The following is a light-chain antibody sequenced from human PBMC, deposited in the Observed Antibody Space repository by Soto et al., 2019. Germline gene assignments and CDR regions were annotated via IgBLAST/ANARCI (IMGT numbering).Light chain of an antibody. CDR2: DAS. V-gene: IGKV3-20*01. J-gene: IGKJ2*01. CDR1: QSVSSTF. Sequence: EIVLMQSPSTLSLSPGERATLSCRASQSVSSTFLSWYQQKPGQAPRLLIFDASNRATGIPDRFSGSGSGTDFTLTISRLEPEDFAVYFCLQYGNSPYTFGQGTKLEI. CDR3: LQYGNSPYT.